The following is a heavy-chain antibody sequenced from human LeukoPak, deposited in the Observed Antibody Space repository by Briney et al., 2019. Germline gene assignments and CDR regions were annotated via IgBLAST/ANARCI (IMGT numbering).Heavy chain of an antibody. CDR1: GFTFSNYA. CDR3: AKVARITMIVVVTPDAFDI. D-gene: IGHD3-22*01. CDR2: IGGSGGST. Sequence: GGSLRLSCAASGFTFSNYAMSWVRQAPGKGLEWVSFIGGSGGSTYYADSVKGRFTISRDNSKNTLYLQMNSLRAEDTAVYYCAKVARITMIVVVTPDAFDIWGQGTMVTVSS. J-gene: IGHJ3*02. V-gene: IGHV3-23*01.